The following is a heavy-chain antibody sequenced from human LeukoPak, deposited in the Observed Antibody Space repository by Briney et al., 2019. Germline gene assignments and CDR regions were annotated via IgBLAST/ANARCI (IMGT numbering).Heavy chain of an antibody. J-gene: IGHJ5*02. CDR2: ISSGSGHI. CDR1: GFTLSNFN. CDR3: ARLWESNFSAFGP. D-gene: IGHD3-16*01. Sequence: GGSLRLSCAVSGFTLSNFNMNWVRQAPGKGLEWVASISSGSGHIHYSDSVKDRFTISRDNARNSLYLQMNGLRVEDTAVYYCARLWESNFSAFGPWGQGTLVIVSS. V-gene: IGHV3-21*01.